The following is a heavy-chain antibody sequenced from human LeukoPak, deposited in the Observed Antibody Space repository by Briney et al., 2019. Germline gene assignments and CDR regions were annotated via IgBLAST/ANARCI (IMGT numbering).Heavy chain of an antibody. CDR1: GGSISSGSYY. CDR3: ARSDDILTGCFDY. J-gene: IGHJ4*02. D-gene: IGHD3-9*01. Sequence: PSQTLSLTCTVSGGSISSGSYYWSWIRQPGGKGLEWIGRIYTSGSTNYNPSLKSRVTISVDTSKNQFSLKLSSVTAADTAVYYCARSDDILTGCFDYWGQGTLVTVSS. CDR2: IYTSGST. V-gene: IGHV4-61*02.